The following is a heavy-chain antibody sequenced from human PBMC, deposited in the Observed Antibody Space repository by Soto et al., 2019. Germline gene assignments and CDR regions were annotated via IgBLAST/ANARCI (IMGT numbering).Heavy chain of an antibody. J-gene: IGHJ4*02. CDR2: IYYSGST. Sequence: PSEPLSVTCTVSGGYIISGGYCWSWNSQHPGKGLEWIGYIYYSGSTYYNPSLKSRVTISVDTSKNQFSLKLSSVTAADTAVYYCARNTAPWDPATDYWGQGTLVTAPQ. D-gene: IGHD5-18*01. CDR3: ARNTAPWDPATDY. CDR1: GGYIISGGYC. V-gene: IGHV4-31*03.